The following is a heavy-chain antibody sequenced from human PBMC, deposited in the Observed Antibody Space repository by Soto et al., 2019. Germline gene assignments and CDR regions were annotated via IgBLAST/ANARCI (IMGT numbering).Heavy chain of an antibody. CDR3: ARDLVMDV. Sequence: QVQLVQSGAEVKKPGASVKVSCKASGYTFTSYAMHWVRQAPGQRLEWMGWINAGNGNTKYSQKFQGRVTITRDTSTSTANMELSSLRSEYTALYYCARDLVMDVWGQGTSVTVSS. V-gene: IGHV1-3*01. J-gene: IGHJ6*02. CDR2: INAGNGNT. D-gene: IGHD2-8*02. CDR1: GYTFTSYA.